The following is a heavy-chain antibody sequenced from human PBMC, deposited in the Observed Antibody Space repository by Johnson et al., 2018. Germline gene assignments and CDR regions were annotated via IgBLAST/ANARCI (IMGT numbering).Heavy chain of an antibody. J-gene: IGHJ3*02. Sequence: QVQLVQSGAEVKKXGSSXKVXCKASGGTFSSYAISWVRQAPGQGLEWMGGIIPIFGTANYAQKFQGRVTITADESTSTAYMELSSLRSEDTALYYCAKDNHYDTTGAFDIWGQGTMVTVSS. CDR3: AKDNHYDTTGAFDI. D-gene: IGHD3-22*01. CDR2: IIPIFGTA. V-gene: IGHV1-69*12. CDR1: GGTFSSYA.